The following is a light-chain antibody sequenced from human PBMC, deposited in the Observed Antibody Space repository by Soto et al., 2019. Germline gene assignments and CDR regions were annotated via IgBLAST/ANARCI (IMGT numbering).Light chain of an antibody. Sequence: EIDMIQSPLSLPVTPGEPASISCRSSQSLSHRNGKTYLDWYLQKPGQSPHLLIYLGSNRASGVPDRFTGCGSGTDFTLKISRVESEDAGVYYCMQALQSPRTFGQGTKLEIK. CDR2: LGS. V-gene: IGKV2-28*01. J-gene: IGKJ2*01. CDR3: MQALQSPRT. CDR1: QSLSHRNGKTY.